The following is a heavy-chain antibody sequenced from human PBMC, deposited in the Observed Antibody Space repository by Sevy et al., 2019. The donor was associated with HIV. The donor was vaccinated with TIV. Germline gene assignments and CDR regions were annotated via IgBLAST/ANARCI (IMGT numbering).Heavy chain of an antibody. D-gene: IGHD3-22*01. CDR3: AKGVDYYDSSGYYAY. V-gene: IGHV3-23*01. Sequence: GGSLRLSCAASGFTFSSYAMTWVRQAPGKGLEWVSHISGSGGSTDYADSVKGRFTISRDNSKNTLSLQMNSRRAEDTAIYYCAKGVDYYDSSGYYAYWGQGTLVTVSS. J-gene: IGHJ4*02. CDR2: ISGSGGST. CDR1: GFTFSSYA.